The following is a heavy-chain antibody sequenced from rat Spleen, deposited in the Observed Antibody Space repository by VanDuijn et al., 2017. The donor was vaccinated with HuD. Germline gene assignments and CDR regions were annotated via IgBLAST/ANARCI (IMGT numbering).Heavy chain of an antibody. D-gene: IGHD1-12*02. CDR2: INHDGSIP. CDR1: GFTFSDYY. Sequence: EVQLVESDGGLVQPGRSLKLSCAASGFTFSDYYMAWVRQAPTKGLEWFATINHDGSIPHYPDTVKGRFVISKNNAKDTAYLQMNNLRSEDTAMYYCARTGYYDGTTLMDAWGQGASVTVSS. V-gene: IGHV5-29*01. CDR3: ARTGYYDGTTLMDA. J-gene: IGHJ4*01.